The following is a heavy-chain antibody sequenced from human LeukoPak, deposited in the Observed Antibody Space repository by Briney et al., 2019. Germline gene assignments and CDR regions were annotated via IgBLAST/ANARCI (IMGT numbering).Heavy chain of an antibody. CDR2: INKDGSST. V-gene: IGHV3-74*01. Sequence: GGSLRLSCAASGFTFSSYWMYWVRQAPGKGLVWVSCINKDGSSTTYADSVKSRFTISRDNAKNTLYLQMNSLRAEDTAVYYCARDQSPVGSGFDAFDIWGQGTMVTVSS. CDR3: ARDQSPVGSGFDAFDI. CDR1: GFTFSSYW. J-gene: IGHJ3*02. D-gene: IGHD5-12*01.